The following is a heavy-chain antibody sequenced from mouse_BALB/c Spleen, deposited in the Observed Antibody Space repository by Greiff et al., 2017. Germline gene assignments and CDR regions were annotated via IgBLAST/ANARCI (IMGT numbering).Heavy chain of an antibody. Sequence: EVMLVESGGGLVKPGGSLKLSCAASGFTFSSYAMSWVRQSPEKRLEWVAEISSGGSYTYYPDTVTGRFTISRDNAKNTLYLEMSSLRSEDTAMYYCARDYYYGSSSAWFAYWGQGTLVTVSA. CDR2: ISSGGSYT. V-gene: IGHV5-9-4*01. CDR3: ARDYYYGSSSAWFAY. D-gene: IGHD1-1*01. J-gene: IGHJ3*01. CDR1: GFTFSSYA.